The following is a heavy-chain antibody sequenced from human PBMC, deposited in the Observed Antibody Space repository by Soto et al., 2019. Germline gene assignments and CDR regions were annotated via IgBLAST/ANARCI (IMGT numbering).Heavy chain of an antibody. CDR2: IYRTGST. CDR1: GGSFTSNNW. V-gene: IGHV4-4*02. D-gene: IGHD1-7*01. Sequence: LSLTCAVSGGSFTSNNWWTWVRQPPGQGLEWIGEIYRTGSTNYNPSLKSRVTISLDKSEKQISLKVTSLTAADTAVYYCASRDPGTSVDYWGQGTLVTVS. J-gene: IGHJ4*02. CDR3: ASRDPGTSVDY.